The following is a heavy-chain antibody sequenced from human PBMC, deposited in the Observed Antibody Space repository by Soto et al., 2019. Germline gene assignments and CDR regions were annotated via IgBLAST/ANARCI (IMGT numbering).Heavy chain of an antibody. CDR2: ISGSGGST. CDR1: GFTFSSYA. J-gene: IGHJ6*02. CDR3: AKDRDYDAAPYYGMDV. Sequence: GGSLRLSCAASGFTFSSYAMSWVRQAPGKGLEWVSAISGSGGSTYYADSVKGRFTISRDNSKNTLYLQMNSLRAEDTAVYYCAKDRDYDAAPYYGMDVWGQGTTVTVSS. V-gene: IGHV3-23*01. D-gene: IGHD3-3*01.